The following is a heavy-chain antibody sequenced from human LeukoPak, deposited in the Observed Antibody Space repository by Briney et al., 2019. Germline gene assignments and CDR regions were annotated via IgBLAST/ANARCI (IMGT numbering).Heavy chain of an antibody. Sequence: PGGSLRLSCAASGFTFSSYSMNWVRQVPGKGLEWVSSISSSSSYIYYADSVKGRFTISRDNAKNSLYLQMNSLRAEDTAVYYCARVPSRRRHYCSSTSCYGSDDAFDIWGQGTMVTVSS. CDR1: GFTFSSYS. V-gene: IGHV3-21*01. J-gene: IGHJ3*02. CDR3: ARVPSRRRHYCSSTSCYGSDDAFDI. D-gene: IGHD2-2*01. CDR2: ISSSSSYI.